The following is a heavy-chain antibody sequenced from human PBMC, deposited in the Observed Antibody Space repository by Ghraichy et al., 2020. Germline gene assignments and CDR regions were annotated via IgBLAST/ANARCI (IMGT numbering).Heavy chain of an antibody. CDR2: IYYSGST. CDR1: GGSISSYY. CDR3: ARVSAPGQQLANYFDY. Sequence: SETLSLTCTVSGGSISSYYWSWIRQPPGKGLEWIGYIYYSGSTNYNPSLKSRVTISVDTSKNQFSLKLSSVTAADTAVYYCARVSAPGQQLANYFDYWGQGTLVTVSS. J-gene: IGHJ4*02. D-gene: IGHD6-13*01. V-gene: IGHV4-59*01.